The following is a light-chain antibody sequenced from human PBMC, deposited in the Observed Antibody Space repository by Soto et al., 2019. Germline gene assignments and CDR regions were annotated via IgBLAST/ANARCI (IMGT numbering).Light chain of an antibody. V-gene: IGKV3-20*01. CDR2: GAS. CDR3: KQNESSCT. CDR1: QSISGTF. Sequence: EIVLTQSPGTLSLSPGERATLSCRASQSISGTFFAWYQQKPGQAPRPLIYGASRRAVGVPGRFSGSGSGTEVTPAISRLEPEDFAVYYWKQNESSCTFGHGTKVEI. J-gene: IGKJ1*01.